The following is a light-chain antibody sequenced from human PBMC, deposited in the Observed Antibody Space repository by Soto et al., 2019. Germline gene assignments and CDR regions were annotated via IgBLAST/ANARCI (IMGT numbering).Light chain of an antibody. V-gene: IGKV3-15*01. J-gene: IGKJ1*01. CDR1: QSVGSN. Sequence: EIVLTQSPATLSVSPGERVTLSCRARQSVGSNLAWYQQKPGQAPRLLIYGASTRATGIPARFSGSGSETEFTLTISSLQSVDFAVYYCQQYNKWPAETFGQGTKVDI. CDR3: QQYNKWPAET. CDR2: GAS.